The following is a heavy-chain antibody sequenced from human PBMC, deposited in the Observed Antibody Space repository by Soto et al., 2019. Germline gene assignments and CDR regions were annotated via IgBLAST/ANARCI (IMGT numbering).Heavy chain of an antibody. J-gene: IGHJ4*02. CDR3: VRYPRSVGGSYRPDY. D-gene: IGHD3-16*02. V-gene: IGHV3-23*01. CDR2: ITGSGGIT. Sequence: GGSLRLSCAASGFTFSSNAMSWVRQAPGKGLEWVSGITGSGGITDYADSVKGRFTISRDHSRNTLYLQMNYLRVEDTAVYFCVRYPRSVGGSYRPDYWGQGTLVTVSS. CDR1: GFTFSSNA.